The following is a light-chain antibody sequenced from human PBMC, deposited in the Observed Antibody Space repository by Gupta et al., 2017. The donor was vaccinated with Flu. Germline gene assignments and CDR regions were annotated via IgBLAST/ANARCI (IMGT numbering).Light chain of an antibody. V-gene: IGKV3-15*01. CDR3: QQYNNWPPKT. CDR2: GAS. Sequence: ATLSVSPGERATLSCRASQSVSSNVAWYQQKPGQAPRLLIYGASTRATGIPARFSGSGPGTEFTLTISSLQSEDFAVYYCQQYNNWPPKTFGQGTKVEIK. CDR1: QSVSSN. J-gene: IGKJ1*01.